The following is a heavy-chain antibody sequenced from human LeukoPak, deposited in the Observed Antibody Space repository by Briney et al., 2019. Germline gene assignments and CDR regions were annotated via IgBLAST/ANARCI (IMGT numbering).Heavy chain of an antibody. CDR2: VSPTDGST. Sequence: ASVKVSCKASGSIFAGHFRHWMRQAPGQGLEWMGWVSPTDGSTRYAQNFQGRATMTRDPSISTAYMELSELGSDDTAVYYCAVSVQAAAIPAFDYWGQGALVIASS. V-gene: IGHV1-2*02. J-gene: IGHJ4*02. D-gene: IGHD6-25*01. CDR1: GSIFAGHF. CDR3: AVSVQAAAIPAFDY.